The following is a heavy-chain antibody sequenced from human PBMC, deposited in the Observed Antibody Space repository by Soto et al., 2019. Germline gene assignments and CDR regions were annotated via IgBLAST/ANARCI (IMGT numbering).Heavy chain of an antibody. CDR2: IYYLGNT. D-gene: IGHD3-22*01. CDR3: AGLYPYESSGYHISY. V-gene: IGHV4-39*01. CDR1: GGSISSSSSY. Sequence: AETLSLTCTVSGGSISSSSSYWGWIRQPPGKGLEWVGSIYYLGNTYYNPSLGSRVTMSVDTSKNQFSLKLGSVTATDTAVFYCAGLYPYESSGYHISYCVPGAVFIVSS. J-gene: IGHJ1*01.